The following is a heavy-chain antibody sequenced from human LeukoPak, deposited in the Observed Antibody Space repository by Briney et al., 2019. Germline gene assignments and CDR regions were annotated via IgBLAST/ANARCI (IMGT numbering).Heavy chain of an antibody. J-gene: IGHJ4*02. V-gene: IGHV4-39*01. Sequence: PSETLSLTRTVSGGSISSSSYYWGWIRQPPGKGLEWIGSIYYSGSTYYNPSLKSRVTISVDTSKNQFSLKLSSVTAADTAVYYCARRSTYGDYVFSYWGQGTLVTVSS. CDR3: ARRSTYGDYVFSY. D-gene: IGHD4-17*01. CDR1: GGSISSSSYY. CDR2: IYYSGST.